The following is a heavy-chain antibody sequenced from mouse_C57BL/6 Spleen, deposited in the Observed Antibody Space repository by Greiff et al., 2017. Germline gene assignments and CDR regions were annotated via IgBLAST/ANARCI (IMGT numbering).Heavy chain of an antibody. CDR3: ARSDGYYAMDY. CDR1: GYTFTSYW. CDR2: INPSNGGT. V-gene: IGHV1-53*01. Sequence: QVQLKQSGTELVKPGASVKLSCKASGYTFTSYWMHWVKQRPGQGLEWIGNINPSNGGTNYNEKFKSKATLTVDKSSSTAYMQLSSLTSEDSAVYYCARSDGYYAMDYWGQGPSVTVSS. J-gene: IGHJ4*01. D-gene: IGHD2-3*01.